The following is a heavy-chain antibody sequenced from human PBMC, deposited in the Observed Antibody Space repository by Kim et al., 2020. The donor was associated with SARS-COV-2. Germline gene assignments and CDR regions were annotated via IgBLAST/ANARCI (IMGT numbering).Heavy chain of an antibody. J-gene: IGHJ6*02. CDR2: ISSSSSYI. Sequence: GGSLRLSCAASGFTFSSYSMNWVRQAPGKGLEWVSSISSSSSYIYYADSVKGRFTISSDNAKNSLYLQMNSLRAEDTAVYYCARDSAFTIFGVVTADYGMDVWGQGTTVTVSS. V-gene: IGHV3-21*01. CDR1: GFTFSSYS. CDR3: ARDSAFTIFGVVTADYGMDV. D-gene: IGHD3-3*01.